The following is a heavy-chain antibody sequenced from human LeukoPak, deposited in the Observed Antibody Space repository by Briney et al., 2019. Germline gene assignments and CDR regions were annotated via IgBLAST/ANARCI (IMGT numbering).Heavy chain of an antibody. D-gene: IGHD7-27*01. CDR1: GFTFSSYW. Sequence: GGSLRLSCVASGFTFSSYWMTWVRQAPGKGLEWVADIKTDGSLIYYVDSVKGRFTISRDNAKNSLYLQMNSLRVEDTAVYYCARDLNWETYWGQGTLVSVSS. J-gene: IGHJ4*02. CDR3: ARDLNWETY. V-gene: IGHV3-7*01. CDR2: IKTDGSLI.